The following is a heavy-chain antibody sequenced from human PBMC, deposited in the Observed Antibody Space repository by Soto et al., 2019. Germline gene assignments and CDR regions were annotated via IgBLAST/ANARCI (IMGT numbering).Heavy chain of an antibody. CDR3: ARDLRRIAAVGLGWPIY. D-gene: IGHD6-13*01. CDR1: GYTFASDA. CDR2: INAGNGNT. J-gene: IGHJ4*02. Sequence: QVQLVQSGAEEKKPGASVKVSCKASGYTFASDAMHWVRQAPGQRLEWMGWINAGNGNTKYSQKFQGRVTITRDTSASTAYMELSSLRSEDTAVYYCARDLRRIAAVGLGWPIYWGQATLVTVSS. V-gene: IGHV1-3*05.